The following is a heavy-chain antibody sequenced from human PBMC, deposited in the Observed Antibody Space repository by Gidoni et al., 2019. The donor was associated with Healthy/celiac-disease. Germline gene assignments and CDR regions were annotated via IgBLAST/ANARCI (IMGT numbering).Heavy chain of an antibody. V-gene: IGHV4-39*07. J-gene: IGHJ3*02. CDR3: ARGGDYSSSWWVLFDI. CDR1: GGSISSSSYY. CDR2: IYYSGST. D-gene: IGHD6-13*01. Sequence: QLQLQESGPGLVKPSETLSLTCTVSGGSISSSSYYWGWIRQPPGKGLEWIGSIYYSGSTYYNPSLKSRVTISVDTSKNQFSLKLSSVTAADTAVYYCARGGDYSSSWWVLFDIWGQGTMVTVSS.